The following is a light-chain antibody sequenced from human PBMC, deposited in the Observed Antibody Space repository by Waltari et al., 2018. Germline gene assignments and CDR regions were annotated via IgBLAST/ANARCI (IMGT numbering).Light chain of an antibody. J-gene: IGLJ1*01. CDR1: NIGSYS. CDR2: YVS. Sequence: SYVLTQPPSVSVAPGETASITCGGDNIGSYSGHWYQQKPGQAPVLVIFYVSDRPSGIPARFSGSNSGNTATLTITSVEAGDEARYYCQVWHADIDPGVFGTGTEVTVL. V-gene: IGLV3-21*04. CDR3: QVWHADIDPGV.